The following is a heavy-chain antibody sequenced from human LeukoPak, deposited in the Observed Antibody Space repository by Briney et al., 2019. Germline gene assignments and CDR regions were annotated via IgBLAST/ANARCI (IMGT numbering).Heavy chain of an antibody. J-gene: IGHJ4*02. D-gene: IGHD4-23*01. CDR3: ARAGNEDGGKRFDY. CDR2: IYYSGST. V-gene: IGHV4-59*01. Sequence: PSETLSLTCTVSGGSISSYYWSWIRQPPGKGLEWIGYIYYSGSTNYNPSLKSRVTISVDTSKNQFSLKLSSVTAADTAVYYCARAGNEDGGKRFDYWGQGALVTVSS. CDR1: GGSISSYY.